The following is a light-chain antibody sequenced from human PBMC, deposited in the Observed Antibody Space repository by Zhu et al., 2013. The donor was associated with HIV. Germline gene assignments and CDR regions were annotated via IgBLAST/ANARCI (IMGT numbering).Light chain of an antibody. J-gene: IGKJ4*01. CDR2: WAS. V-gene: IGKV4-1*01. Sequence: DIVMTQSPDSLAVSLGERATINCKSSQSVLYSSKNKNYLAWYQQKPGQPPKLLIYWASTRESGVPDRFSGSGSGTDFTLTISSLQAEDVAVYYCQQYYSTPLTFGGGTKV. CDR1: QSVLYSSKNKNY. CDR3: QQYYSTPLT.